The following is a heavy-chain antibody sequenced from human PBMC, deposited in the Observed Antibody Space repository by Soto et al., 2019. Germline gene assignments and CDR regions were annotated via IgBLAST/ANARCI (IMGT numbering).Heavy chain of an antibody. J-gene: IGHJ4*02. CDR1: GGSISSGGYY. D-gene: IGHD3-22*01. Sequence: SETLSLTCTVSGGSISSGGYYWSWIRQHPGKGLEWIGYTYYSGSTYYNPSLKSRVTISVDTSKNQFSLKLSSVTAADTAVYYCARAYYDSSGYYLAHGFFEYWGQGTLVTVSS. V-gene: IGHV4-31*03. CDR2: TYYSGST. CDR3: ARAYYDSSGYYLAHGFFEY.